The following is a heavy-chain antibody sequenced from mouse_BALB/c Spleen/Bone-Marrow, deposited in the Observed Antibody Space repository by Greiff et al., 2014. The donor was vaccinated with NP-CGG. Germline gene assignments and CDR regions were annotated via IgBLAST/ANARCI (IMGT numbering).Heavy chain of an antibody. V-gene: IGHV5-2*01. CDR1: EYEFPSHD. Sequence: VQLQQSGGGLVQPGESLKLSCESNEYEFPSHDMSWVRKTPEKRLELVAAINSDGGSTYYPDTMERRFIISRDNTKKTLYLQMSSLRSEDTSLYYCARKSTATCFAYWGQGTLVTVSA. CDR3: ARKSTATCFAY. J-gene: IGHJ3*01. CDR2: INSDGGST. D-gene: IGHD1-2*01.